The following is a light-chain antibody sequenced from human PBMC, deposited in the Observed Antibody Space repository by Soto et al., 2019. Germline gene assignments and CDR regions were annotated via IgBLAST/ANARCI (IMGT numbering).Light chain of an antibody. CDR3: QKYNTAPFT. V-gene: IGKV1-27*01. J-gene: IGKJ3*01. CDR1: QAISNY. Sequence: DSQMTQSPSSLSASVGDSVTITCRASQAISNYLAWYQQKPGKVPKLLIYASSTLQSGDPSRFSGSGSGTDFTLTISSMQHEDVATYYRQKYNTAPFTFGPGTKV. CDR2: ASS.